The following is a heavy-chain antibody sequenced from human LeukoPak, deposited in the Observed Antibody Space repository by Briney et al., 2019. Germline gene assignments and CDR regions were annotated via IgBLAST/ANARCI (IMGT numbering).Heavy chain of an antibody. J-gene: IGHJ6*03. CDR3: ARGLQLSYYYYYHMDV. Sequence: PSETLSLTCVVFGGSFSGYYWSWIRQPPGKGLEWIGEINHSGSSKYNPSLKGRVTMSVDTSKNQFSLKLSSVTAADTAVYYCARGLQLSYYYYYHMDVWGKRTTVTVSS. D-gene: IGHD5-18*01. CDR2: INHSGSS. V-gene: IGHV4-34*01. CDR1: GGSFSGYY.